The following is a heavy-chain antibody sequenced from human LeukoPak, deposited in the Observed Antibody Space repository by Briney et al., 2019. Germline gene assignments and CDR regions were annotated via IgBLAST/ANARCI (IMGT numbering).Heavy chain of an antibody. V-gene: IGHV3-33*01. CDR2: IWSDGNNK. CDR1: GFTFSSYG. J-gene: IGHJ4*02. Sequence: GGSLRLSCAASGFTFSSYGMHWVRQAPGKGLEWVAVIWSDGNNKYYADSVRGRFIISRDNSKNTVYLQMNSLRAEDTAVYYCARGRDGAYFDYWGQGTLVTVSS. CDR3: ARGRDGAYFDY. D-gene: IGHD5-24*01.